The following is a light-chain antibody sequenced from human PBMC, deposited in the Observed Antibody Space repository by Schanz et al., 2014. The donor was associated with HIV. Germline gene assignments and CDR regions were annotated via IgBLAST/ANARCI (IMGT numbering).Light chain of an antibody. J-gene: IGLJ2*01. V-gene: IGLV4-69*01. Sequence: QPVLTQSPSASASLGASVKLTCTLDSGHSRYDIAWHQQQPEKGPRYLMKLNSDGSHSKGDGIPDRFTGSSSGAERYLTISSLQSEDEADYYCQTWGTGIPMVFGGGTKLTVL. CDR3: QTWGTGIPMV. CDR1: SGHSRYD. CDR2: LNSDGSH.